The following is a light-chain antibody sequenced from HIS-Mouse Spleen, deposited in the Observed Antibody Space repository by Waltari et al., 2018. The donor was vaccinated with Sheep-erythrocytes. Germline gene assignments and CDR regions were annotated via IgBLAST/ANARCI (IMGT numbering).Light chain of an antibody. J-gene: IGLJ2*01. CDR2: EGS. Sequence: QSALTQPASVSGSPGQSITISCTGTSSDVGSYNLVSWYQPHPGQAPKPLLYEGSNRPSGVFNRFSGSNTGETATLPISGTQAMDEADYYCQAWDSSTAVFGGGTKLTVL. CDR1: SSDVGSYNL. V-gene: IGLV2-14*02. CDR3: QAWDSSTAV.